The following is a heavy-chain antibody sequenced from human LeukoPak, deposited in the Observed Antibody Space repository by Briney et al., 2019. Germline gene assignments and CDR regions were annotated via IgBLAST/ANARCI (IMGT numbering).Heavy chain of an antibody. CDR3: ARDFRDNWNYGYYFDY. D-gene: IGHD1-7*01. CDR2: INPNSGGT. CDR1: GYTFTGYY. Sequence: GASVKVSCKASGYTFTGYYMHWVRQAPGQGLEWMGWINPNSGGTNYAQKFQGRVTMTRDTSISTAYMELSRLRSDDTAVYYCARDFRDNWNYGYYFDYWGQGTLLTVSS. V-gene: IGHV1-2*02. J-gene: IGHJ4*02.